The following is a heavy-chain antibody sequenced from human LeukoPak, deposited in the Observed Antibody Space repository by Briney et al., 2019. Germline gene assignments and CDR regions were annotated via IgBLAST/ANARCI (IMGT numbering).Heavy chain of an antibody. Sequence: SETLSLTCIVSGDFSTAYYWGWIRQPPGKGLEWIGSIYYSGSTYYNPSLKSRVTISVDTSKNQFSLKLSSVTAADTAVYYCARGTISDYWGQGTLVTVSS. D-gene: IGHD2-8*01. CDR2: IYYSGST. CDR3: ARGTISDY. CDR1: GDFSTAYY. J-gene: IGHJ4*02. V-gene: IGHV4-38-2*02.